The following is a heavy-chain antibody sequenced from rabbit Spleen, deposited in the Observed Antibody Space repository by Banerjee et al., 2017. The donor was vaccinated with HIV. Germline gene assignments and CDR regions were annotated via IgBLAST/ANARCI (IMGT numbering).Heavy chain of an antibody. V-gene: IGHV1S45*01. CDR3: ARGSATMTMVVTGFYLSL. J-gene: IGHJ4*01. CDR2: IYPDSSGST. CDR1: GFDLSSYYY. Sequence: QEQLVESGGGLVRPEGSLTLTCKASGFDLSSYYYMCWVRQAPGKGLECGACIYPDSSGSTYYANWAKSRLTISKASSTTVTLQMTSLTVADTATYFCARGSATMTMVVTGFYLSLWGPGTLVTVS. D-gene: IGHD2-1*01.